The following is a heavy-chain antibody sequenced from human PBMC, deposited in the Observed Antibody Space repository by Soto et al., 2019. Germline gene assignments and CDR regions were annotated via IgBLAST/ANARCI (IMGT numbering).Heavy chain of an antibody. CDR1: GGTFRNYA. Sequence: QVQLVQSGAEVKKPGSSVRVSCKTSGGTFRNYAVIWVRQAPGQGLECMGGIIPMFGTANYAQKFQGRVTITADESTSTAYMELTSVRSEDTAVYCCARALDSGPLPDAFDIWGQGTMVTVSS. D-gene: IGHD6-19*01. J-gene: IGHJ3*02. CDR2: IIPMFGTA. V-gene: IGHV1-69*01. CDR3: ARALDSGPLPDAFDI.